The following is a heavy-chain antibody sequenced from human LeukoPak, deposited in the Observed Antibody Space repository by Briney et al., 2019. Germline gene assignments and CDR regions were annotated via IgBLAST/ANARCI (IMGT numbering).Heavy chain of an antibody. CDR1: GFAFRSYG. J-gene: IGHJ4*02. CDR3: AKLGGYNYEFSPLDY. Sequence: GSLRLSCEASGFAFRSYGMHWVRQAPGKGLEWVAIISYDGSNKYYADSVKGRFTISRDNSKNTLFLQMNSLRVEDTAVFYCAKLGGYNYEFSPLDYWGQGTLVTVSS. V-gene: IGHV3-30*18. CDR2: ISYDGSNK. D-gene: IGHD5-18*01.